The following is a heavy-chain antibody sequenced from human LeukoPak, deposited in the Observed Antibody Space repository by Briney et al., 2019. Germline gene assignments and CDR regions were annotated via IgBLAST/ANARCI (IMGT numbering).Heavy chain of an antibody. CDR2: IYHSGST. CDR3: XXXXXXXXXXXXXXXXXXXXDY. V-gene: IGHV4-38-2*01. J-gene: IGHJ4*02. CDR1: XYX. Sequence: XYXXGXIRQPPGXXXEWIGSIYHSGSTYYNPSLKSRVTISVDTSKNQFSLRLSSVTAADTAVYYCXXXXXXXXXXXXXXXXXXXXDYXGQXXXXTVSS.